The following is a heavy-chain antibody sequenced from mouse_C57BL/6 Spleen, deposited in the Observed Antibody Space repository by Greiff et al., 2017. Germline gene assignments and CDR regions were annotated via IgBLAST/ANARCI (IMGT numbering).Heavy chain of an antibody. V-gene: IGHV14-2*01. CDR3: ADGYPHY. Sequence: VQLQQSGAELVKPGASVKLSCTASGFNIKDYYMHWVKQRTEQGLEWIGRIDPEDGETKYAPKFQGKATITADTSSNTADLQLSSLTSEDTAVYYCADGYPHYWGQGTTLTVSS. J-gene: IGHJ2*01. D-gene: IGHD2-3*01. CDR2: IDPEDGET. CDR1: GFNIKDYY.